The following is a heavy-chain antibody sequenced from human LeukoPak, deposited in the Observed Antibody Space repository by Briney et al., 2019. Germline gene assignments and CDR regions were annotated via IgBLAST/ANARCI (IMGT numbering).Heavy chain of an antibody. Sequence: PGGSLRLSCAASGFTFSDHYMDWVRQAPGKGLEWVGRSRNKVNTYTTEYAASVKGRFTISRDDSKNSLYLQMNSLKTEDTAVYYCARALRITMVRGRIYYMDVWGKGTTVTVSS. CDR3: ARALRITMVRGRIYYMDV. D-gene: IGHD3-10*01. CDR2: SRNKVNTYTT. V-gene: IGHV3-72*01. J-gene: IGHJ6*03. CDR1: GFTFSDHY.